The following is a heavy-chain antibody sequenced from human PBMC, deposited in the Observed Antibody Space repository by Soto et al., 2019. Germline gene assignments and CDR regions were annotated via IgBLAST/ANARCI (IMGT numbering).Heavy chain of an antibody. D-gene: IGHD2-2*02. J-gene: IGHJ6*02. V-gene: IGHV1-18*04. CDR2: ISTYNSRT. Sequence: QDQLVQSGAEVKKPGASVKISCEASGYTFTSHGISWVRQAPGQGLEWLGWISTYNSRTHYAQKVQGRVTMTTDTSTSTAYLDLRSLTFDDPAVYYCARARYCASPSCYKHYYYGMDTWGQGTTVTVPS. CDR1: GYTFTSHG. CDR3: ARARYCASPSCYKHYYYGMDT.